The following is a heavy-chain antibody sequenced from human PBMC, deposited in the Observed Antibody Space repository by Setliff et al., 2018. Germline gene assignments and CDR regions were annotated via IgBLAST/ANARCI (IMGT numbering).Heavy chain of an antibody. CDR2: IYTDGSSA. J-gene: IGHJ4*02. CDR3: ARVYSGYDPNHYFDY. V-gene: IGHV3-74*01. D-gene: IGHD5-12*01. CDR1: GFTFTSYW. Sequence: GSLRLSCAASGFTFTSYWMHWVRQAPGKGLVWVSRIYTDGSSATYADSVKGRFSVSRDNAKNSLYLQMSSLRAEDTAVYYCARVYSGYDPNHYFDYWGQGTLVTVSS.